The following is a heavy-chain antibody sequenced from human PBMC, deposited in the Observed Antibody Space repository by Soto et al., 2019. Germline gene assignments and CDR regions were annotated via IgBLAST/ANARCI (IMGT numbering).Heavy chain of an antibody. Sequence: EVQLVESGGGLIQPGGSLRLSCAASGFTVSSNYMSWVRQAPGKGLEWVSYISSSGSTIYYADSVKGRFTISRDNAKNSLYLQMNSLRAEDTAVYYCARAGIAAAGEFDPWGQGTLVTVSS. CDR3: ARAGIAAAGEFDP. J-gene: IGHJ5*02. V-gene: IGHV3-48*03. CDR2: ISSSGSTI. CDR1: GFTVSSNY. D-gene: IGHD6-13*01.